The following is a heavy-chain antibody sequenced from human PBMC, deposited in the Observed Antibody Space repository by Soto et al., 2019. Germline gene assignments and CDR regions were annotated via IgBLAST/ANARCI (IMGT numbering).Heavy chain of an antibody. CDR3: ARHLSGYDFFDY. CDR2: IYYSGST. J-gene: IGHJ4*02. D-gene: IGHD5-12*01. V-gene: IGHV4-59*08. Sequence: SETLSLTCTVSGGSISSYYWSWIRQPPGKGLEWIGYIYYSGSTNYNPSLKSRVTILVDTSKNQFSLKLSSVTAADTAVYYCARHLSGYDFFDYWGQGTLVTVSS. CDR1: GGSISSYY.